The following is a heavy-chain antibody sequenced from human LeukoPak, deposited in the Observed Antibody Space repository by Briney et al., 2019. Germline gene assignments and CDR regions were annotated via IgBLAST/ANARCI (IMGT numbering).Heavy chain of an antibody. CDR3: AREKGGYCSGGSCYSGAGYGMDV. Sequence: GGSLRLSCAASGFTFSSYWMSWVRQAPGKGLEWVANIKQDGSEKYYVDSVKGRFTISRDNAKNSLYLQMNSLRAEDTAVYYCAREKGGYCSGGSCYSGAGYGMDVWGQGTTVTVSS. J-gene: IGHJ6*02. CDR2: IKQDGSEK. D-gene: IGHD2-15*01. V-gene: IGHV3-7*01. CDR1: GFTFSSYW.